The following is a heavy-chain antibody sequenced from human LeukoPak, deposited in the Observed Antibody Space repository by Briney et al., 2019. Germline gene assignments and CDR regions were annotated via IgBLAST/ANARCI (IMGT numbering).Heavy chain of an antibody. J-gene: IGHJ5*02. CDR2: IGTAGDT. D-gene: IGHD4-23*01. Sequence: GGSLRLSCAASGFTFSSYAMGWVRQAPGKGLEWVSAIGTAGDTYYPGSVKGRFTISRENAKNSLYLQMNSLRAGDTAVYYCARGKRDNWFDPWGQGTLVTVSS. V-gene: IGHV3-13*01. CDR1: GFTFSSYA. CDR3: ARGKRDNWFDP.